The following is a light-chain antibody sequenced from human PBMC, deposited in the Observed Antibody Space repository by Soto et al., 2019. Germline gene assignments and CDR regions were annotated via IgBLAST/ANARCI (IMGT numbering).Light chain of an antibody. CDR3: QQYNNWPRWK. J-gene: IGKJ1*01. V-gene: IGKV3-15*01. CDR1: HTISSSY. CDR2: GAS. Sequence: EIVLTQSPGTLSLSPGERATLSCRASHTISSSYLAWYQQKPGQAPRLLMYGASTRATGIPARFSGSGSGTEFTLTISSLQSEDFAVYYCQQYNNWPRWKCGQGTKVDIK.